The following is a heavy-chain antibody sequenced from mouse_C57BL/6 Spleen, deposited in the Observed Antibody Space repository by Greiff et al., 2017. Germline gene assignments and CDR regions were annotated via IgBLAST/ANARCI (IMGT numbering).Heavy chain of an antibody. D-gene: IGHD2-4*01. CDR1: GFTFSDYG. CDR2: ISSGSSTI. V-gene: IGHV5-17*01. CDR3: ARRYYDYDGEGFDY. Sequence: EVQLVESGGGLVKPGGSLKLSCAASGFTFSDYGMHWVRQAPEKGLEWVAYISSGSSTIYYADTVKGRFTISRDNAKNTLFLQMTSLRSEDTAMYYCARRYYDYDGEGFDYWGQGTTLTVSS. J-gene: IGHJ2*01.